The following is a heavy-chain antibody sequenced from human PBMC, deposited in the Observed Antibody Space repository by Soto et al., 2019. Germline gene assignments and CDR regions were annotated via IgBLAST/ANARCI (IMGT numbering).Heavy chain of an antibody. CDR3: SWGDSGNWYCLDV. J-gene: IGHJ4*01. D-gene: IGHD6-13*01. Sequence: GGSVGLSCAASQVTLSLYLMPWARHSPGKGLEWVAVISDDGSNKYYADSVKGRFTISRDNSKNTLYLQMNSLRAEDTAVYYCSWGDSGNWYCLDVWGQRTLVTVSS. V-gene: IGHV3-30-3*01. CDR2: ISDDGSNK. CDR1: QVTLSLYL.